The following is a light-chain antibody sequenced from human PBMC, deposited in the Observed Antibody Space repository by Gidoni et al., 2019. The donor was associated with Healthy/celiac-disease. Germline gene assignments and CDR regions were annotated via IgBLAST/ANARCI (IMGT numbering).Light chain of an antibody. J-gene: IGKJ4*01. CDR1: QSVSSY. CDR3: QQRSKWPPLT. V-gene: IGKV3-11*01. CDR2: DAS. Sequence: EIVLTHSPATLSLSPGERSTLSCRSSQSVSSYLAWYQQKPGQSRRLLIDDASNRATGIPARFRGSGSGTDCTLTISSLEPEDFAVYYCQQRSKWPPLTFGGGTKVEIK.